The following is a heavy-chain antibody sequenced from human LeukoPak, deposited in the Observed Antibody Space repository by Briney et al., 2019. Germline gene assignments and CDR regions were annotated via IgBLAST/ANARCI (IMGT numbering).Heavy chain of an antibody. CDR3: AKDLGYQLLY. CDR2: IHPSGST. J-gene: IGHJ4*02. CDR1: GGSITTSNW. V-gene: IGHV4-4*02. D-gene: IGHD2-2*01. Sequence: SGTLSLTCAVSGGSITTSNWWSWVRQPPGKGLEWIGEIHPSGSTHYSPSLRSHITLSMDKSKNQFSLELSSVTAADTAIYYCAKDLGYQLLYWGQGTLVTVSS.